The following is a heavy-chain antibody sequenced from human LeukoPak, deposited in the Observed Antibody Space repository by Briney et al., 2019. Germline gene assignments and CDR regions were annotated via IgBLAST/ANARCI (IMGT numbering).Heavy chain of an antibody. CDR2: ISYDGSNK. CDR1: GFTFSSRW. D-gene: IGHD5-18*01. Sequence: GSLRLSCVASGFTFSSRWMHWVRQAPGKGLEWVAVISYDGSNKYYADSVKGRFTISRDNSKNTLYLQMNSLRAEDTAMYFCARNQGYSYPDYWGQGTLVTVSS. V-gene: IGHV3-30-3*01. CDR3: ARNQGYSYPDY. J-gene: IGHJ4*02.